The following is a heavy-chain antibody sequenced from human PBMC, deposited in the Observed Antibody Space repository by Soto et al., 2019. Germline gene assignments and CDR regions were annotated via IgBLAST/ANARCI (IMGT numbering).Heavy chain of an antibody. CDR1: GFTFSSYG. D-gene: IGHD1-26*01. V-gene: IGHV3-33*01. J-gene: IGHJ6*02. CDR2: IWYDGSNK. CDR3: ARAAGSYLYYYYGMDV. Sequence: QVQLVESGGGVVQPGRSLRLSCAASGFTFSSYGMHWVRQAPGKGLEWVAVIWYDGSNKYYADSVKGRFTISRDNYKNTLYLQMNSLRAEDTAVYYCARAAGSYLYYYYGMDVWGQGTTVTVSS.